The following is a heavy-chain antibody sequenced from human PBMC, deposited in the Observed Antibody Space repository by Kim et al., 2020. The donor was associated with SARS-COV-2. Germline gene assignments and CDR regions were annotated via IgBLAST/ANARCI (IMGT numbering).Heavy chain of an antibody. V-gene: IGHV4-59*08. D-gene: IGHD6-13*01. Sequence: PSLQRRVTISVDTSKNQFSLKLSSVTAADTAVYYCARLGPQAAESYGMDVWGQGTTVTVSS. J-gene: IGHJ6*02. CDR3: ARLGPQAAESYGMDV.